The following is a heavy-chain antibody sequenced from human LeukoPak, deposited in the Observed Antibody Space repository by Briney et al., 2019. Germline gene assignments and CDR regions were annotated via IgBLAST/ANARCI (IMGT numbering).Heavy chain of an antibody. Sequence: SETLSLTCTVSGGSISSGSYYWSWIRQPAGKGLEWIGRIYTSGSTNYNPSLKSRVTISVDTSKNQFSLKLSSVTAADTAVYYCARVRGSSSWYGFFDYWGQGTLVTVSS. D-gene: IGHD6-13*01. CDR1: GGSISSGSYY. CDR3: ARVRGSSSWYGFFDY. V-gene: IGHV4-61*02. J-gene: IGHJ4*02. CDR2: IYTSGST.